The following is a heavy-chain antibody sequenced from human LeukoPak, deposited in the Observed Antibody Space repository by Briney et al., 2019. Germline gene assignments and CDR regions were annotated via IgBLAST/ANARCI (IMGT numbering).Heavy chain of an antibody. Sequence: PSETLSLTCTVSGYSISSGYYWGWIRQPPGKGLEWIGSIYHSGSTYYNPSLKSRVTISVDTSKNQFSLKLSSVTAADTAVYYCAREAPYYDYVWGSYHLFDYWGQGTLVTVSS. V-gene: IGHV4-38-2*02. J-gene: IGHJ4*02. D-gene: IGHD3-16*02. CDR3: AREAPYYDYVWGSYHLFDY. CDR1: GYSISSGYY. CDR2: IYHSGST.